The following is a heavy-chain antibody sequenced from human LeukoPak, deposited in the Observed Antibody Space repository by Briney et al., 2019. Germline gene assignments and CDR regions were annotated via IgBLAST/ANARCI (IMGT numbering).Heavy chain of an antibody. CDR3: ARTSARGAQFDY. J-gene: IGHJ4*02. D-gene: IGHD3-10*01. CDR2: IYASGST. V-gene: IGHV4-4*07. Sequence: SETLSLTCTDSGGTISNYYGSWIRQPAGMGLEWIGRIYASGSTNYNPSLKSRVTMSVDTSNNQFSLNLSSVTAADTAVYYCARTSARGAQFDYWGQGTLVTVSS. CDR1: GGTISNYY.